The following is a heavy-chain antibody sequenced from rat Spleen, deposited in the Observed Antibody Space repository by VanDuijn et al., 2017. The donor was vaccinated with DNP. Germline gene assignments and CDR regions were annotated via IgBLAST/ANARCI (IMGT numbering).Heavy chain of an antibody. D-gene: IGHD5-1*01. V-gene: IGHV5-25*01. CDR1: GFTFSSFA. J-gene: IGHJ3*01. Sequence: EVQLVESGGGLVQPGRSLKLSCAASGFTFSSFAMAWVRQAPKKGLEWVATITSGGSNTYYPDSVKGRFTISRDNAKSTLYLQMDSLRSEDTATYYCAKGPGIDSFAYWGQGTLVTVSS. CDR2: ITSGGSNT. CDR3: AKGPGIDSFAY.